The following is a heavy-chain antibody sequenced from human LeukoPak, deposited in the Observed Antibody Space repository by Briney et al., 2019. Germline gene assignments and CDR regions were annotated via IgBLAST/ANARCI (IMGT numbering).Heavy chain of an antibody. J-gene: IGHJ4*02. CDR3: AKDARSSFYDFWSGYYLDY. Sequence: PGGSLRLSCAASGFTFSSYGVHWVRQAPGKGLEWVAFIRYDGSNKYYADSVKGRFTISRDNSKNTLYLQMNSLRAEDTAVYYCAKDARSSFYDFWSGYYLDYWGQGTLVTVSS. CDR2: IRYDGSNK. D-gene: IGHD3-3*01. CDR1: GFTFSSYG. V-gene: IGHV3-30*02.